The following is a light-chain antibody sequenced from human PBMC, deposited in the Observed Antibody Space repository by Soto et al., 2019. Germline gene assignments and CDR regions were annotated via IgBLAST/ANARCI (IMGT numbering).Light chain of an antibody. J-gene: IGLJ1*01. V-gene: IGLV2-11*01. CDR1: SSDVGGYNF. Sequence: QSALTQPRSVSGSPGQSVTISCAGTSSDVGGYNFVSWYLQHPGKAPKLMIFDVSKRPSGVPDRFSGSKSGNTASLTISGLQAEDEADYYCCSYAGSYTFPYVFGTGTKLTVL. CDR2: DVS. CDR3: CSYAGSYTFPYV.